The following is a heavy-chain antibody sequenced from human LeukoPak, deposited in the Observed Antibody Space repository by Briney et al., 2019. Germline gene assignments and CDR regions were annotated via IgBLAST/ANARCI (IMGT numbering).Heavy chain of an antibody. CDR2: ISPSGDAT. Sequence: GTLRLSCAASGFIFSSHGMNWVRQAPGKGLEWVSGISPSGDATFYADSVKGRFTISRDNSKNTLYLQMNSLRAEDTAVYYCAKDRCSNGIGCYYYYMDVWGKGTTVTISS. CDR3: AKDRCSNGIGCYYYYMDV. V-gene: IGHV3-23*01. D-gene: IGHD2-8*01. CDR1: GFIFSSHG. J-gene: IGHJ6*03.